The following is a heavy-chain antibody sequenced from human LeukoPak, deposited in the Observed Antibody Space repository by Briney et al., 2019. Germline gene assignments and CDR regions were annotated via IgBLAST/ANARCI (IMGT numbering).Heavy chain of an antibody. D-gene: IGHD2-21*01. CDR2: ISDSGGRT. CDR3: AKRGVVIRAILVGFHKEAYYFDS. Sequence: GGSLRLSCVVSGITLSNYGMHWVRQAQGNQLEWLEDISDSGGRTNYADSVKGRFTISRDSPKITLYLQMNSLRAEVTAVYFCAKRGVVIRAILVGFHKEAYYFDSWGQGALVTVST. CDR1: GITLSNYG. J-gene: IGHJ4*02. V-gene: IGHV3-23*01.